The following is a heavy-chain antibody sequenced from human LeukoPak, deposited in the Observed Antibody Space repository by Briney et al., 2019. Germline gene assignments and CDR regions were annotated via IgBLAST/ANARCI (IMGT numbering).Heavy chain of an antibody. V-gene: IGHV3-33*01. CDR1: GFTFSGYP. CDR2: IWYDGSNK. D-gene: IGHD3-3*01. CDR3: AREGKFLEWLFDY. J-gene: IGHJ4*02. Sequence: GKSLRLSCAASGFTFSGYPIHWVRQAPGKGLEWVAVIWYDGSNKYYADSVKGRFTISRDNSKNTLYLQMNSLRAEDTAVYYCAREGKFLEWLFDYWGQGTLVTVSS.